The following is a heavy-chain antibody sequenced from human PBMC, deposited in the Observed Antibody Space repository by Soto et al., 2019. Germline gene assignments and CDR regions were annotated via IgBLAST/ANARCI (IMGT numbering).Heavy chain of an antibody. CDR3: ARSEPGGAGDAFDI. J-gene: IGHJ3*02. CDR2: IYHSGST. D-gene: IGHD1-1*01. Sequence: SETLSLTCAVSGGSISSSNWWSWVRQPPGKGLEWIGEIYHSGSTNYNPSLKSRVTISVDKSKNQFSLKLSSVTAADTAVYYCARSEPGGAGDAFDIWGQGTMVTVSS. CDR1: GGSISSSNW. V-gene: IGHV4-4*02.